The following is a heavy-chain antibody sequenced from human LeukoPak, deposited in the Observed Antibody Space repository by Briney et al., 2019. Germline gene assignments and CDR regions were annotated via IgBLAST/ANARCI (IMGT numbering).Heavy chain of an antibody. Sequence: GASAKVSCKASGYSFTSYAMNWVRQAPGQGLEWMGWINTNTGNPTYAQGFTGRCVFSLDTSVSTAYLQISSLKAEDTAVYSCARVAEYSSGWYDPFDYWGQGTLVTVSS. D-gene: IGHD6-19*01. CDR3: ARVAEYSSGWYDPFDY. CDR1: GYSFTSYA. J-gene: IGHJ4*02. V-gene: IGHV7-4-1*02. CDR2: INTNTGNP.